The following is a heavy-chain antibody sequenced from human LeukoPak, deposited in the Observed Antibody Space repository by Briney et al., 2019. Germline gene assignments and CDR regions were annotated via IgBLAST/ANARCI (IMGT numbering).Heavy chain of an antibody. Sequence: PGGSLRLSCAASGFTFNNYWMHWVRQAPGKGLVWVSRINSDGSSTNYADSVKGRITISRDNAKNTLYLQMNSLRAEDTAVYYCARATTGMPDYWGQGTLVTVSS. CDR3: ARATTGMPDY. V-gene: IGHV3-74*01. J-gene: IGHJ4*02. CDR1: GFTFNNYW. CDR2: INSDGSST. D-gene: IGHD1-1*01.